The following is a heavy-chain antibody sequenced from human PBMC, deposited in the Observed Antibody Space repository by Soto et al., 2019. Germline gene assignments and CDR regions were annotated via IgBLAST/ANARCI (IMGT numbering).Heavy chain of an antibody. J-gene: IGHJ4*02. D-gene: IGHD5-18*01. V-gene: IGHV1-3*01. CDR3: ARNTAMVGVNDY. Sequence: ASVKVSCKASGYTFTSYAMDWVRQAPGQRLEWMGWINAGNGNTKYSQKFQGRVTITRDTSASTAYMELSSLRSEDTAVYYCARNTAMVGVNDYWGQGTLVTVS. CDR1: GYTFTSYA. CDR2: INAGNGNT.